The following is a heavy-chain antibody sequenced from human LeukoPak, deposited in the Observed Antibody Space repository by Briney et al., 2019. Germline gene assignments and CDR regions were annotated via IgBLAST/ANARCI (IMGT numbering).Heavy chain of an antibody. J-gene: IGHJ4*02. CDR2: IKEDGSET. CDR3: ARETPRRGETRDGYR. Sequence: GGSLRLSCAASGFTFSSYAMSWVRQAPGKGLECLANIKEDGSETYYADSVKGRFTISRDNPKNLLFLQINSLRVEDTAVYYCARETPRRGETRDGYRWGQGTLVTVSS. CDR1: GFTFSSYA. V-gene: IGHV3-7*01. D-gene: IGHD5-24*01.